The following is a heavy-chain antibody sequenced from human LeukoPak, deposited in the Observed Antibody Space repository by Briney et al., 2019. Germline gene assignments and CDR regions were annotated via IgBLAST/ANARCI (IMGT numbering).Heavy chain of an antibody. CDR3: ARVRQQLVGDAFDI. CDR1: GGSISSGSYY. J-gene: IGHJ3*02. D-gene: IGHD6-13*01. V-gene: IGHV4-61*02. CDR2: IYTSGST. Sequence: PSGTLSLTCAVSGGSISSGSYYWSCIQQPAGKGLEWIGRIYTSGSTNYNPPLKSRVTISVDTSKNQFSLKLSSVTAADTAVYYCARVRQQLVGDAFDIWGQGTMVTVSS.